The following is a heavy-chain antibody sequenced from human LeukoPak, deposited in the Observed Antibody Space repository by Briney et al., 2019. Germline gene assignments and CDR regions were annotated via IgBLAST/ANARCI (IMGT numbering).Heavy chain of an antibody. CDR1: GFTFSNYW. D-gene: IGHD5-18*01. Sequence: GGSLRLSCAASGFTFSNYWMHWVRQAPAKGLVWVSRINGDGRSKSYADSYADPLKGRFNISRDNSKNTLYLQMNSVRAEDTAGYYCAKAGVDTAMDRRGDPTWATDDAFDIWGQGTMVTVSS. V-gene: IGHV3-74*01. CDR3: AKAGVDTAMDRRGDPTWATDDAFDI. J-gene: IGHJ3*02. CDR2: INGDGRSK.